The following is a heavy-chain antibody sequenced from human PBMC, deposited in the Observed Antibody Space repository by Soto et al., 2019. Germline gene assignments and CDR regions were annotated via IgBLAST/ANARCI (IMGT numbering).Heavy chain of an antibody. D-gene: IGHD3-22*01. CDR3: ARAYYYDSSSYSGFLDY. Sequence: SETLSLTCTVSCGSISSSSYYLGWIRQPPGIGLEWIGSIYYSGSTYYNPSLKSRVTISVDTSKNQFSLKLSSVTAADTAVYYCARAYYYDSSSYSGFLDYWGQGTLVTVSS. CDR2: IYYSGST. CDR1: CGSISSSSYY. J-gene: IGHJ4*02. V-gene: IGHV4-39*07.